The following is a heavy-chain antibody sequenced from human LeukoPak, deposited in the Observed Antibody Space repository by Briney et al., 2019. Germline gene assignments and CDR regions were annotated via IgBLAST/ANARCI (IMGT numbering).Heavy chain of an antibody. CDR1: GGSISSSSYY. D-gene: IGHD3-10*01. J-gene: IGHJ4*02. CDR3: AKDRHAGSYDY. CDR2: IYYSGST. Sequence: PSETLSLTCTVSGGSISSSSYYWGWIRQPPGKGLEWIGSIYYSGSTYYNPSLKSRVTISVDTSENQFSLKLSSVTAADTAVYYCAKDRHAGSYDYWGQGTLVTASS. V-gene: IGHV4-39*07.